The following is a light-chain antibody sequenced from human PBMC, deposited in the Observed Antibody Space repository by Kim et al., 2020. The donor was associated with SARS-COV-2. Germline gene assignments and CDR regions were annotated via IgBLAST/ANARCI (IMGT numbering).Light chain of an antibody. CDR2: AAS. CDR3: LQRKRYPYT. J-gene: IGKJ2*01. CDR1: QGISSY. V-gene: IGKV1-17*03. Sequence: IQLTQSPSSMSASVGDRVTITCRASQGISSYLAWFQQKPGKAPKRVIYAASNLQSGVPSRFSGSGSGTEFTLTINSLQPEDFATYFCLQRKRYPYTLGQGHKVE.